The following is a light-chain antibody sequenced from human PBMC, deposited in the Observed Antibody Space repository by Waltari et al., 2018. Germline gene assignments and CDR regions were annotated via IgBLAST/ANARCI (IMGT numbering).Light chain of an antibody. CDR3: AIWDSSLSIVI. CDR2: DKT. J-gene: IGLJ2*01. CDR1: SSNIGNNY. Sequence: QSVLTQPPSVSAAPGQRVTIPCSGSSSNIGNNYVSWYQQLPGTVPKPLIFDKTQRPSGIPDRFSGSKSGTSATLDITGLQTGDEADYYCAIWDSSLSIVIFGGGTKLTVL. V-gene: IGLV1-51*01.